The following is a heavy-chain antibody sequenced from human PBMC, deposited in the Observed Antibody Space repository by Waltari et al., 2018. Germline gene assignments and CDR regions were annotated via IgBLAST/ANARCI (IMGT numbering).Heavy chain of an antibody. CDR2: IYTSGST. D-gene: IGHD2-21*02. CDR3: ARDKVTNNWFDP. V-gene: IGHV4-4*07. CDR1: GGSISSYY. Sequence: QVQLQESGPGLVKPSETLSLTCTVSGGSISSYYWSWIRQPAGKGLEWIGRIYTSGSTNYNPSLKDRVTMSVDTSKNQFSLTLSSVTAADTAVDYCARDKVTNNWFDPWGQGTLVTVSS. J-gene: IGHJ5*02.